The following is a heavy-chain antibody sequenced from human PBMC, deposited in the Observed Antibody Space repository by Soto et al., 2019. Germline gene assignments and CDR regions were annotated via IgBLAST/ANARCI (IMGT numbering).Heavy chain of an antibody. CDR1: GYSFAGYW. CDR2: IDPSDSYT. Sequence: PGESLKISCKGSGYSFAGYWITWVRQKPGKGLEWMGRIDPSDSYTNYSPSFQGHVTISADTSTSTAYMELRSLRSDDTAVYYCARDYYGSGSPRSPFFYWGQGTLVTVSS. CDR3: ARDYYGSGSPRSPFFY. V-gene: IGHV5-10-1*01. J-gene: IGHJ4*02. D-gene: IGHD3-10*01.